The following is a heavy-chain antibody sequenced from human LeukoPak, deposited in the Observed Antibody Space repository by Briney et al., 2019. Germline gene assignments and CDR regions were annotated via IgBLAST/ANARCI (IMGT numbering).Heavy chain of an antibody. Sequence: TGGSLRLSCAASGFTFSSYDMSWVREAPGKELEWVSYITSSGSPIFYADSVKGRFTVSRDNAKNSLYLQMNSLRAEVTAVYYCARALRLGATVWGQGTMVTVSS. D-gene: IGHD3-16*01. J-gene: IGHJ3*01. CDR1: GFTFSSYD. V-gene: IGHV3-48*03. CDR2: ITSSGSPI. CDR3: ARALRLGATV.